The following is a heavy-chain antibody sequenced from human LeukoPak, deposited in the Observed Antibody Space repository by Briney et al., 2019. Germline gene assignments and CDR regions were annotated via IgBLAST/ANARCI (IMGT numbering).Heavy chain of an antibody. D-gene: IGHD2-2*01. CDR3: ARDMHVFDY. CDR2: ISSSSSTI. J-gene: IGHJ4*02. Sequence: GGSLRLSCAASGFTFSSYAMNWVRQAPGKGLEWVSYISSSSSTIYYADSVKGRFTISRDNAKNSLYLQMNSLRAEDTAVYYCARDMHVFDYWGQGTLVTVSS. V-gene: IGHV3-48*01. CDR1: GFTFSSYA.